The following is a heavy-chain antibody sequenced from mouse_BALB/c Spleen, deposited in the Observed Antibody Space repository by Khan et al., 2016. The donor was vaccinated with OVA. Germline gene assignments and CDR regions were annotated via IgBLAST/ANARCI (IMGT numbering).Heavy chain of an antibody. D-gene: IGHD4-1*01. V-gene: IGHV3-2*02. J-gene: IGHJ4*01. CDR3: ASKLGRYYAMYY. CDR2: ISNSGST. Sequence: EVQLQESGPGLVKPSQSLSLTCTVTGYSITRDYAWNWIRQFPGNKLEWMAYISNSGSTSYNPSLKSRISITRDTSKNQFFLQLNSVTTEDTATYYCASKLGRYYAMYYWGQGTSVTVSS. CDR1: GYSITRDYA.